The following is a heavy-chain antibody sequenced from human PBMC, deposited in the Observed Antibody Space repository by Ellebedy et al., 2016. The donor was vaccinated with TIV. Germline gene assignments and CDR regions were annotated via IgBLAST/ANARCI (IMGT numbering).Heavy chain of an antibody. Sequence: SETLSLTCTVSGYSISSGYYWGWIRQPPGKGLEWIASIYFSGTTYYTPSLKSRVTISADTSKNQFSLKVTSVTAPDTAVYYCARVPVLYNFDAFDIWGQGTMVTVSS. J-gene: IGHJ3*02. CDR1: GYSISSGYY. D-gene: IGHD1-1*01. CDR3: ARVPVLYNFDAFDI. CDR2: IYFSGTT. V-gene: IGHV4-38-2*02.